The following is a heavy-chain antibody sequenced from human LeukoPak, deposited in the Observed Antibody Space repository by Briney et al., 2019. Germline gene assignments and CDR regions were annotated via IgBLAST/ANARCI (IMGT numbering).Heavy chain of an antibody. CDR1: GFTFSNAW. Sequence: GGSLRLSCEAAGFTFSNAWMSWVRQAPGKGLEWVGRIKSRADGGTIDYAVPVKGRFIISRDDSRNTLYLQMNSLKIEDTAMYYCTTLRLTASYYWGQGTRVSVSS. CDR2: IKSRADGGTI. D-gene: IGHD5-18*01. CDR3: TTLRLTASYY. V-gene: IGHV3-15*01. J-gene: IGHJ4*02.